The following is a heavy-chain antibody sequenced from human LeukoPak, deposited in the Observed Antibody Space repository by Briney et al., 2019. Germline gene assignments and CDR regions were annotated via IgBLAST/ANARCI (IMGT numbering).Heavy chain of an antibody. CDR1: GFTFSDAW. D-gene: IGHD5-18*01. V-gene: IGHV3-23*01. J-gene: IGHJ4*02. Sequence: QAGGSLRLSCAASGFTFSDAWMNWVRQAPGKGLEWVSAISGDGGHTYYADSVKGRFTISRDNSKDTLYVHMNSLRTEDTAVYFCARVRAYTYGYDFDYWGQGTLVTVSS. CDR2: ISGDGGHT. CDR3: ARVRAYTYGYDFDY.